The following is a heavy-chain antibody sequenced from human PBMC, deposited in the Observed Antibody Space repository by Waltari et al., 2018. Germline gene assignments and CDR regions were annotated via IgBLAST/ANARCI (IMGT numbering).Heavy chain of an antibody. CDR2: INQSGST. J-gene: IGHJ4*02. Sequence: QVQLVESGGGVVQPGGSLRLSCAASGLTFSSYGMHWVRQPPGKGLEWIGEINQSGSTNYNPSLKSRVTISVATSKNQFALKLSSVTAADTAVYYCARGIRGAGPSYWGQGTLVTVSS. V-gene: IGHV4-34*01. CDR3: ARGIRGAGPSY. D-gene: IGHD3-10*01. CDR1: GLTFSSYG.